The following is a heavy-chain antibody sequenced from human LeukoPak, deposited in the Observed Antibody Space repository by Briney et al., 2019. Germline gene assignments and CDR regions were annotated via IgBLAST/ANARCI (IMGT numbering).Heavy chain of an antibody. V-gene: IGHV4-59*01. D-gene: IGHD2-2*02. CDR1: GGSISGYY. J-gene: IGHJ4*02. Sequence: PSETLSPTCTVSGGSISGYYWSWVRQPPGKGLEWVGYIYYTGSTNSNPSLKSRVTMSVDTSKNHFSLNLSSVTAADTAVYYCARYHCSTTTCYNFDYWGRGTLVTVSS. CDR3: ARYHCSTTTCYNFDY. CDR2: IYYTGST.